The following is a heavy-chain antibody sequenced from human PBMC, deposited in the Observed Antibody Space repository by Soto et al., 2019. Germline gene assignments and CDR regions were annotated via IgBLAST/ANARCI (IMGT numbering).Heavy chain of an antibody. CDR2: IKQDGSEK. J-gene: IGHJ4*02. CDR3: ARLXCSSTSCPRHYFDN. D-gene: IGHD2-2*01. CDR1: GFTFSSYW. V-gene: IGHV3-7*01. Sequence: PGGSLRLSCAASGFTFSSYWMSWVRQAPGKGLEWVANIKQDGSEKYYVDSVKGRFTISRDNAKNSLYLQMNSLRAEDTAVYYCARLXCSSTSCPRHYFDNWGQGTPVTVSS.